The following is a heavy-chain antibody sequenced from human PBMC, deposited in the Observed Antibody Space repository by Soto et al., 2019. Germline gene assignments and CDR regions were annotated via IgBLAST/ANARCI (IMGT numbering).Heavy chain of an antibody. CDR1: GFTFSTYG. Sequence: WGSLRISCATSGFTFSTYGMHWVRQAPGKGLEWVAVISYDGSNKYYADSVNGRFTISRDNSKNTLYLQMNSLRAEDTALYYCAKDQDTKVRGPKDYWGQGTMVTVSS. J-gene: IGHJ4*02. CDR2: ISYDGSNK. CDR3: AKDQDTKVRGPKDY. V-gene: IGHV3-30*18. D-gene: IGHD3-10*01.